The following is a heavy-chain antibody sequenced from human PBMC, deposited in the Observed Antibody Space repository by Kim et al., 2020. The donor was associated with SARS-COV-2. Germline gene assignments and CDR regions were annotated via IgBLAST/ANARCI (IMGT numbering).Heavy chain of an antibody. V-gene: IGHV1-3*01. CDR1: GYTFTSYA. J-gene: IGHJ5*02. CDR3: ARSLRLRYFDWARQGGSWFDP. CDR2: INAGNGNT. D-gene: IGHD3-9*01. Sequence: ASVKVSCKASGYTFTSYAMHWVRQAPGQRLEWMGWINAGNGNTKYSQKFQGRVTITRDTSASTAYMELSSLRSEDTAVYYCARSLRLRYFDWARQGGSWFDPWGQGTLVTVSS.